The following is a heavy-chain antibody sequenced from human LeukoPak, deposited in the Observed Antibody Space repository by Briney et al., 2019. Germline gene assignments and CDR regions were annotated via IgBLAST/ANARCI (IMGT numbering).Heavy chain of an antibody. Sequence: PGGSLRLSCAASGFTINTFTMNWVRQATGKGLEWVSTIRGAEGGTYYADSVKGRFTISRDNFENTLYLQMNYLREEDTALYYCAKAFSSGWSPFDYWGQGALVTVSS. V-gene: IGHV3-23*01. D-gene: IGHD6-19*01. CDR2: IRGAEGGT. CDR1: GFTINTFT. J-gene: IGHJ4*02. CDR3: AKAFSSGWSPFDY.